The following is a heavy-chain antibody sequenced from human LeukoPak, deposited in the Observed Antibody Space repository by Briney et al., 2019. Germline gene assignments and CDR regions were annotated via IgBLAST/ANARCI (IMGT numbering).Heavy chain of an antibody. Sequence: SETLSLTCTVSGGSISSYYWSWIRQPPGKGLEWIGEINHSGSTNYNPSLKSRVTISVDTSKNQFSLKLSSVTAADTAVYYCARPPDPWGQGTLVTVSS. CDR1: GGSISSYY. V-gene: IGHV4-34*01. J-gene: IGHJ5*02. CDR3: ARPPDP. CDR2: INHSGST.